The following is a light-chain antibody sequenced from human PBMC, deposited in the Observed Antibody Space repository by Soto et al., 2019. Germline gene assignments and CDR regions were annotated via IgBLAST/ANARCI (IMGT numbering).Light chain of an antibody. CDR3: TSYTTSGTYV. V-gene: IGLV2-14*03. J-gene: IGLJ1*01. CDR2: DVS. CDR1: SSDIGAYIH. Sequence: QSALTQPASASGSPGQSIAVSCSGTSSDIGAYIHVSWYQQHPGKAPKLMIYDVSNRPSGVSDRFSGSKSGNTASLTISGLQAEDEADYYCTSYTTSGTYVFGAGTKLTVL.